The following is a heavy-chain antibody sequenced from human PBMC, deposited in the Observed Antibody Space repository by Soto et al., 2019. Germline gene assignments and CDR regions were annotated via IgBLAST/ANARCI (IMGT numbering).Heavy chain of an antibody. CDR3: AKDITGYCSGGSCYLAC. V-gene: IGHV3-30*18. CDR2: ISYDGSNK. J-gene: IGHJ4*02. CDR1: GFTFSSYG. Sequence: QVQLVESGGGVVQPGRSLRLSCAASGFTFSSYGMHWVRQAPGKGLEWVAVISYDGSNKYYADSVKGRFTISRDNSKNTLYLQMNSLRAEDTAVYYCAKDITGYCSGGSCYLACWGQGTLVTVSS. D-gene: IGHD2-15*01.